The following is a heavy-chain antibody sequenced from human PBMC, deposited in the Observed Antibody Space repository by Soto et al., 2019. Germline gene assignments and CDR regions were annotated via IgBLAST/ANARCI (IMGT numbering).Heavy chain of an antibody. D-gene: IGHD6-19*01. Sequence: SETLSLTCTVSGGSISSGDYYWSWIRQPPGKGLEWIGYIYYSGSTYYNPSLKSRVTISVDTSKNQFSLKLSSVTAADTAVYYCAREKSAVAGTDYYGMDVWGQGTTVTVSS. J-gene: IGHJ6*02. V-gene: IGHV4-30-4*02. CDR2: IYYSGST. CDR3: AREKSAVAGTDYYGMDV. CDR1: GGSISSGDYY.